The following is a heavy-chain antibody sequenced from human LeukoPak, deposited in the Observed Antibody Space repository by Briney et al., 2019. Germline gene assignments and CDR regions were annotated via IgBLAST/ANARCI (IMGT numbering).Heavy chain of an antibody. CDR1: GFIVSSIY. V-gene: IGHV3-53*01. CDR2: MYSDSGSST. Sequence: PGGSLRLSCAASGFIVSSIYISWVRQAPGKGLEWVSVMYSDSGSSTYYSDSVKGRFTISRDNAKNSLYLQMNSLRAEDTSVYYCARWLVGVTDFWGQGTLVTVSS. D-gene: IGHD6-19*01. J-gene: IGHJ4*02. CDR3: ARWLVGVTDF.